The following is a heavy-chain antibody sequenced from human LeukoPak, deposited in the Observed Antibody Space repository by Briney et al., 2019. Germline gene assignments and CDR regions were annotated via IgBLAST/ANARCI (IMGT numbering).Heavy chain of an antibody. Sequence: KPGGSLRLSCAASGFTFSSYSMNWVRQVPGKGLEWVSSITSSSSHIYYADSVKGRFTISRDNAKNSLFLQMNSLRADDTAVYYCARTWKYYFDNWGQGTLVTVSS. D-gene: IGHD1-1*01. CDR3: ARTWKYYFDN. V-gene: IGHV3-21*01. CDR2: ITSSSSHI. J-gene: IGHJ4*02. CDR1: GFTFSSYS.